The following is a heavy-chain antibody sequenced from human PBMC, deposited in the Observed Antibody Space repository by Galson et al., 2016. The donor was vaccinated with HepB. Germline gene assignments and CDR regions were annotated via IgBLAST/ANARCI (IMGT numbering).Heavy chain of an antibody. CDR2: IYYSGST. CDR3: ARLARVPAALYFDF. CDR1: GGSISSYY. Sequence: ETLSLTCTVSGGSISSYYWSWIRQPPGKGLEWIGYIYYSGSTNYNTSLKSRVTISVDTSKNQFSRHLTSVTAADTAVYYCARLARVPAALYFDFWGQGTLVTVSS. J-gene: IGHJ4*02. D-gene: IGHD2-2*01. V-gene: IGHV4-59*01.